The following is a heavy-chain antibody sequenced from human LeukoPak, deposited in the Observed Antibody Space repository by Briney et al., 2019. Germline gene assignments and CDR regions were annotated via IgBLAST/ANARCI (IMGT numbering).Heavy chain of an antibody. V-gene: IGHV1-18*01. CDR1: GYTFTSFG. J-gene: IGHJ5*02. CDR2: ISAYNGNT. D-gene: IGHD4-17*01. CDR3: ARVGDYGDYGRFDH. Sequence: GPSVKVSCRASGYTFTSFGISGVPQAPGQGREGMSCISAYNGNTNDAQKRQGRVTMTTDTSTSTAYMELRSLRSDDTAVYYCARVGDYGDYGRFDHWGQGTLVTVSS.